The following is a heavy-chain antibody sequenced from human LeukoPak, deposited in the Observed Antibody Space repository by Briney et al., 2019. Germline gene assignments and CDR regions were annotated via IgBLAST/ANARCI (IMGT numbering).Heavy chain of an antibody. V-gene: IGHV3-23*01. D-gene: IGHD6-19*01. CDR2: ISGSGGST. J-gene: IGHJ4*02. CDR1: GFTFSDYY. Sequence: PGGSLRLSCAASGFTFSDYYMSWVRQAPGKGLEWVSAISGSGGSTYYADSVKGRFTISRDNSKNTLYLQMNSLRVEDTAFYYCAKDNRRHYTSGPNPDSLHWGQGALVTVSS. CDR3: AKDNRRHYTSGPNPDSLH.